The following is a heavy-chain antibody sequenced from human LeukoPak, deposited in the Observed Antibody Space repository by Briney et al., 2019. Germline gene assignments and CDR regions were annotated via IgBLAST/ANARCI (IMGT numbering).Heavy chain of an antibody. Sequence: QSGGSLRLSCAASGFTFSSYAMSWVRQAPGKGLEWVSAISGSGDSTYYGGSVKGRFTISRDNSKNTLYLQMNSLRAEDTAVYYCAKADTPGGVVIQYYYYYYGMDVWGQGTTVTVSS. CDR3: AKADTPGGVVIQYYYYYYGMDV. V-gene: IGHV3-23*01. J-gene: IGHJ6*02. CDR2: ISGSGDST. CDR1: GFTFSSYA. D-gene: IGHD3-3*01.